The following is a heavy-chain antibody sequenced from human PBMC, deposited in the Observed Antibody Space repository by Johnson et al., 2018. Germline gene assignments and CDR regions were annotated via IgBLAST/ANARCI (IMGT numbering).Heavy chain of an antibody. V-gene: IGHV1-58*01. J-gene: IGHJ3*02. D-gene: IGHD4-17*01. Sequence: QWVRQARGQRLEWIGWIVVGSGNTNYAQKFQERVTITRDMSTSTAYMELSSLRSEDTAVYYCAADLSWVTTNLRAFDIWGQGTMVTVSS. CDR3: AADLSWVTTNLRAFDI. CDR2: IVVGSGNT.